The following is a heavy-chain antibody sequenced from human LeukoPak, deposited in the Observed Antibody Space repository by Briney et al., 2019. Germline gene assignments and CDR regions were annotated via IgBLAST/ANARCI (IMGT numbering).Heavy chain of an antibody. V-gene: IGHV3-23*01. CDR1: GFTFSTYA. J-gene: IGHJ4*02. CDR3: AKDKD. Sequence: PGGSLTLSCAASGFTFSTYAMTWVRQAPGKGLDWVSSISGSGDSTYYADSVKGRFTISRDNSKNTLYLQMNSLRADDTAVYYCAKDKDWGQGTLVTVSS. CDR2: ISGSGDST.